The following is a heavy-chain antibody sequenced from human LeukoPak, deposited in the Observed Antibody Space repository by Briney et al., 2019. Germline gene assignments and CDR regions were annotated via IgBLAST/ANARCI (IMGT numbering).Heavy chain of an antibody. CDR3: ARGIRYYYYDSSGYYNLVYYFDY. Sequence: GASVKVSCKASGYTFTGYYMHWVRQAPGQGLEWMGWMNPNSGNTGYAQKFQGRVTMTRNTSISTAYMELSSLRSEDTAVYYCARGIRYYYYDSSGYYNLVYYFDYWGQGTLVTVSS. D-gene: IGHD3-22*01. V-gene: IGHV1-8*02. CDR1: GYTFTGYY. CDR2: MNPNSGNT. J-gene: IGHJ4*02.